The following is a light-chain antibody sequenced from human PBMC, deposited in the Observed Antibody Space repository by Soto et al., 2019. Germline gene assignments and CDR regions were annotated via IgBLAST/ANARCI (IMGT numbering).Light chain of an antibody. CDR3: QQRHMWPIT. CDR1: RGISSN. Sequence: IVMTQSPATLSVSPGERATLSCRASRGISSNLAWYQQKPGQAPRLLIYDASTRATGIPPRFSGSGSGTDFTLTISSLEPEDSAVYYCQQRHMWPITFGQGTRLEIK. V-gene: IGKV3D-11*01. J-gene: IGKJ5*01. CDR2: DAS.